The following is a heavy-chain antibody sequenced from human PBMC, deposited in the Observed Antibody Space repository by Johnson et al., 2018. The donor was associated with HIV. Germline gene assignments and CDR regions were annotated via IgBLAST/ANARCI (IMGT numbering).Heavy chain of an antibody. CDR2: IRGSGGST. CDR3: ATYYYDSSGYSYAFDI. J-gene: IGHJ3*02. V-gene: IGHV3-23*04. D-gene: IGHD3-22*01. Sequence: EVQLVESGGGVVQSGRSLRLSCAASGFTFSSYAMSWVRQAPGKGLEWVSAIRGSGGSTYYADSVQGRFTISRDNSKTTLYLQMNSLRAEDTAVYYCATYYYDSSGYSYAFDIWGQGTMVTVSS. CDR1: GFTFSSYA.